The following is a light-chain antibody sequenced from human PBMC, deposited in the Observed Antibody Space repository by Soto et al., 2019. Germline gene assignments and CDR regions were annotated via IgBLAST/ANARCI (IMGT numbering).Light chain of an antibody. CDR1: TGHRSNA. Sequence: QPVLTQSPSASASLGASVKLTCTLSTGHRSNAIAWHQQQPEKGPRYLMKLNSDGSHSRGDGISDRFSGSSSGAERYLTISSLQSEDEADYYCQTWGTGTHVIFGGGTKLTVL. J-gene: IGLJ2*01. V-gene: IGLV4-69*01. CDR2: LNSDGSH. CDR3: QTWGTGTHVI.